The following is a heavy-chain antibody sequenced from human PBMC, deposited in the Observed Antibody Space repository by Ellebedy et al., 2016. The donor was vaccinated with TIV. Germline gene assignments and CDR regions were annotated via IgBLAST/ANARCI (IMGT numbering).Heavy chain of an antibody. D-gene: IGHD3-10*01. Sequence: MPSETLSLTCTVSGGSISSSSYYWGWIRQPPGKGLEWIGSIYYSGSPNYNPSLKSRVTISVDTSKNQFSLKLSSVTAADTAVYYCAARVRGSGSYYEDYWGQGTLVTVSS. V-gene: IGHV4-39*07. J-gene: IGHJ4*02. CDR2: IYYSGSP. CDR1: GGSISSSSYY. CDR3: AARVRGSGSYYEDY.